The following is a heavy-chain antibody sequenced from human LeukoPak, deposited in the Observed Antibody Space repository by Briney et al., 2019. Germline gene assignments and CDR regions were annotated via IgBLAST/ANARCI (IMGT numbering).Heavy chain of an antibody. D-gene: IGHD1-26*01. V-gene: IGHV3-9*03. CDR2: ISWNSGSI. Sequence: SGGSLRLSCAASGFTFDDYAMHWVRQAPGKGLEWVSGISWNSGSIGYADSVKGRFTISRDNAKNSLYLQMNSLRAEDMALYYCAKDVGDSTSAFDIWGQGTMVTVSS. J-gene: IGHJ3*02. CDR1: GFTFDDYA. CDR3: AKDVGDSTSAFDI.